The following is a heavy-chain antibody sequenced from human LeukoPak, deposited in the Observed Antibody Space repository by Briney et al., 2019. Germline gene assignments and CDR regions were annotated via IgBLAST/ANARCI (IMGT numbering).Heavy chain of an antibody. CDR3: ARESGGSIVAGTPHINY. D-gene: IGHD6-19*01. CDR2: ISSSSSTI. CDR1: GFTFSSYS. Sequence: GGSLRLSCAASGFTFSSYSMNWVRQAPGKGLEWVSYISSSSSTIYYADSVKGRFTISRDNAKNSLYLQMNSLRAEDTAVYYCARESGGSIVAGTPHINYWGQGTLVTVSS. J-gene: IGHJ4*02. V-gene: IGHV3-48*04.